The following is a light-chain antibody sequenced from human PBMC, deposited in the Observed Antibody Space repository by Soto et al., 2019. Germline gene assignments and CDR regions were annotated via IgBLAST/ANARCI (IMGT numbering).Light chain of an antibody. Sequence: DIQMTQSPSTLSSSVGDRVTITCRASQSINNWLAWYQQKPGKAPKLLIYGASSLESGVPSRFSGSGSGTEFTLTISSLQPDDFATYFCQQYNSYSLTFGGGTKVDIK. CDR3: QQYNSYSLT. J-gene: IGKJ4*01. CDR2: GAS. CDR1: QSINNW. V-gene: IGKV1-5*01.